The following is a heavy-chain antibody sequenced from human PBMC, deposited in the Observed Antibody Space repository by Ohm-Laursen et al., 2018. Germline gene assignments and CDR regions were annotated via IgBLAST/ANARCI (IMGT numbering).Heavy chain of an antibody. CDR3: ARTLRGGSCYRCY. Sequence: SLRLSCTASGFTFDDYAIHWVRQPPGKGLEWVSSINWKSGTIAYADSVKGRFTISRDNAKNSLYLQMNSLRDEDTAVYYCARTLRGGSCYRCYWGQGTLVTVSS. J-gene: IGHJ4*02. D-gene: IGHD2-15*01. V-gene: IGHV3-9*01. CDR2: INWKSGTI. CDR1: GFTFDDYA.